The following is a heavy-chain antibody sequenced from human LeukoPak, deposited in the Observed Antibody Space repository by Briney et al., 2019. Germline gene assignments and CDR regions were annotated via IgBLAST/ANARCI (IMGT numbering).Heavy chain of an antibody. Sequence: GGSLRLSCAASGFTFSSYAMSWVRQAPWKGLEWVSAISSSGGSTYYADSVKGRFTISRDNSKNTLYLQMNSLRAEDTAVYYCAHISSSWPDYWGQGTLVTVSS. D-gene: IGHD6-13*01. CDR2: ISSSGGST. J-gene: IGHJ4*02. V-gene: IGHV3-23*01. CDR3: AHISSSWPDY. CDR1: GFTFSSYA.